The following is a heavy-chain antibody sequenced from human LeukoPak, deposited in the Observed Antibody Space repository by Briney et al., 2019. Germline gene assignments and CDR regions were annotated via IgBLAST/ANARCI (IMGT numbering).Heavy chain of an antibody. J-gene: IGHJ5*02. V-gene: IGHV1-18*01. CDR2: ISAYNGNT. CDR3: ARVGGSSWYRVLTNYTWFDP. CDR1: GYTFTSYG. Sequence: ASVKVSCKASGYTFTSYGISWVRQAPGQGLEWMGWISAYNGNTNYAQKLQGRVTMTTDTSTSTAYMELRSLRSDDTAVYYCARVGGSSWYRVLTNYTWFDPWGQGTLVTVSS. D-gene: IGHD6-13*01.